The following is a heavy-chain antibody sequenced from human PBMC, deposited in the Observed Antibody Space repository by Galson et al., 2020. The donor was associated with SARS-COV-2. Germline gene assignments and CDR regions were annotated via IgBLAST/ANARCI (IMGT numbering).Heavy chain of an antibody. D-gene: IGHD5-12*01. CDR1: GFTFSSYW. Sequence: PGGSLRLSCAASGFTFSSYWMSWVRQAPGKGLEWVANVQQDGSDRYYVDSVKGRFTISSDYAKNSVYLQMNSLRAEDTAVYYCARDQDGYNDFWGQGTLVTVSS. V-gene: IGHV3-7*01. J-gene: IGHJ4*02. CDR2: VQQDGSDR. CDR3: ARDQDGYNDF.